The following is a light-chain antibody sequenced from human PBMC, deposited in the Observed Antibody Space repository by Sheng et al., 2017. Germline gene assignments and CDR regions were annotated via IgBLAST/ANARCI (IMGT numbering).Light chain of an antibody. Sequence: EIVMTQSPATLSVSLGERATLSCRASQSVNTNLAWYQQKPGQAPRLLIYDASTRATSIPARFSGSGSGTEFTLTISTLQSEDFALYYCQQYNHWPPRTFGPRDQ. CDR2: DAS. CDR3: QQYNHWPPRT. J-gene: IGKJ1*01. V-gene: IGKV3-15*01. CDR1: QSVNTN.